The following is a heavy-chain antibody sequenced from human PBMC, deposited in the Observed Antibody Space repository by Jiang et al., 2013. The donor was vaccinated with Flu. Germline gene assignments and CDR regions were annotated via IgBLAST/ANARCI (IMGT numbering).Heavy chain of an antibody. Sequence: KPTQTLTLTCTFSGFSLSTSGVGVGWIRQPPGKALEWLALIYWDDDKRYSPSLKSRLTITKDTSKNQVVLTMTNMDPVDTATYYCARLSNGSGSYYRRALGMDVWGQGTTVTVSS. V-gene: IGHV2-5*02. D-gene: IGHD3-10*01. CDR3: ARLSNGSGSYYRRALGMDV. CDR2: IYWDDDK. J-gene: IGHJ6*02. CDR1: GFSLSTSGVG.